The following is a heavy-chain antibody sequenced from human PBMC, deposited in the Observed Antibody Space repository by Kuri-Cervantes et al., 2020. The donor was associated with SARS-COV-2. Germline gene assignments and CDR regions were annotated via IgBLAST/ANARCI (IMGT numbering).Heavy chain of an antibody. V-gene: IGHV1-69*13. Sequence: SVKVSCKASGGTFSSYAISWVRQAPGQGREWMGGIIPFFGTTNKAQKFQGRVTITADESTSTAYMEMSSLRSEDTAVYSCARLGFGSPIGTWGMDVWGQGTTVTVSS. CDR2: IIPFFGTT. CDR3: ARLGFGSPIGTWGMDV. CDR1: GGTFSSYA. D-gene: IGHD3-10*01. J-gene: IGHJ6*02.